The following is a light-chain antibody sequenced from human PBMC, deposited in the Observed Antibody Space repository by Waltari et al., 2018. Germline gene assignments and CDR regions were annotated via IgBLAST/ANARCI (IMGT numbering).Light chain of an antibody. J-gene: IGKJ2*01. V-gene: IGKV3-15*01. CDR3: HQYNYWPPAYT. Sequence: EVVLTQSPGALSVSPGESATLSCRASRNVGSSLAWYQQTPGQAPRLLVYDAKHRATDGPARFSGSGYGTQFTLTISSLQSEDFGVYYCHQYNYWPPAYTFGQGTKLEIK. CDR1: RNVGSS. CDR2: DAK.